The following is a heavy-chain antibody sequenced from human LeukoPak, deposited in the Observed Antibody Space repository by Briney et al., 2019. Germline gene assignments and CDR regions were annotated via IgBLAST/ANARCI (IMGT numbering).Heavy chain of an antibody. Sequence: ASVKVSCKASGYTFTSYDFNWVRQATGQRPEWMGWMSPNGGDTGYAQKFQDRVTMTRNTSISTAYMELSSLRSDDTAVYYCARGPPNWGYDYRGPGTLVTVSS. CDR1: GYTFTSYD. V-gene: IGHV1-8*01. D-gene: IGHD7-27*01. CDR3: ARGPPNWGYDY. CDR2: MSPNGGDT. J-gene: IGHJ4*02.